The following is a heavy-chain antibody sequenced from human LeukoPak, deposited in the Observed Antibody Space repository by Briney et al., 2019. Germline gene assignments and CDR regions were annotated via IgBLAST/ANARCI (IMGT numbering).Heavy chain of an antibody. Sequence: SETLSLTCSVSGGSISSYYWTWIPQPPGKGLEWIGYIYYSGRTNYNPSLKSRLSMSVDTSKNQFSLNLTSVTAADTAVYYCVRDYGDYLTDYWGQGTLVTVSS. J-gene: IGHJ4*02. CDR3: VRDYGDYLTDY. V-gene: IGHV4-59*08. D-gene: IGHD4-17*01. CDR2: IYYSGRT. CDR1: GGSISSYY.